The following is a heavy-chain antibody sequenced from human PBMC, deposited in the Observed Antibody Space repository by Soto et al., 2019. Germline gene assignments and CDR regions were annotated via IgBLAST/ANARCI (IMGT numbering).Heavy chain of an antibody. CDR2: FSGSSGNT. CDR3: ARDERETCLGSRCYYFDY. Sequence: PGGSLRLSCAASGFSISTYGVTWVRQAPGKGLEWVSGFSGSSGNTYYADSVKGRFTISTDMSTGTAYMELRSLRSDDTAVYYCARDERETCLGSRCYYFDYWGQGTPVTVSS. CDR1: GFSISTYG. D-gene: IGHD2-2*01. J-gene: IGHJ4*02. V-gene: IGHV3-23*01.